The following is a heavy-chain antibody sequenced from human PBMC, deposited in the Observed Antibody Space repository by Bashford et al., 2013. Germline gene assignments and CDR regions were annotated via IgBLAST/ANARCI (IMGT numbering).Heavy chain of an antibody. D-gene: IGHD5-12*01. V-gene: IGHV4-59*01. J-gene: IGHJ4*02. CDR1: GGSISSYY. CDR3: ARVGGYSGYVGY. CDR2: IYYTGST. Sequence: SETLSLTCTVSGGSISSYYWSWIRQPPGKGLEWIGYIYYTGSTNYNPSLKSRVTISVDTSKNQFSLKMSSVTAADTAVYYCARVGGYSGYVGYWGQGTLVTVSS.